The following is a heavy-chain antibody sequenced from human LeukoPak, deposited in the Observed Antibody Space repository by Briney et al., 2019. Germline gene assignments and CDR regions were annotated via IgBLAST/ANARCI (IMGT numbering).Heavy chain of an antibody. CDR3: ARGPQSGWDYYYYYGMDV. J-gene: IGHJ6*02. Sequence: SQTLSLTCTVSGGSISSGGYYWSWIRQHPGKGLEWIGYIYYSGSTYYNPSLKSRVTISVDTSKNQFSLKLSSVTAADTAVYYCARGPQSGWDYYYYYGMDVWGQGTTVTVSS. D-gene: IGHD6-19*01. CDR2: IYYSGST. CDR1: GGSISSGGYY. V-gene: IGHV4-31*03.